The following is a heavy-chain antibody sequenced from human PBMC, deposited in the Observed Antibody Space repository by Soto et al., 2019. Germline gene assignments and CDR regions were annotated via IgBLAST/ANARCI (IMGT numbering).Heavy chain of an antibody. CDR1: GFSCSTDGMG. V-gene: IGHV2-5*02. Sequence: QITLKESGPTLVKPTQTLTLTCTFSGFSCSTDGMGVGWIRQPPGKALEWLALIYWDDDKRFSPSLKSRLTITKDGSRNQVVLTLTNMDPADTGTYYCAHVYWAASGTRYYFDYWGQGTLVNVSS. J-gene: IGHJ4*02. CDR2: IYWDDDK. CDR3: AHVYWAASGTRYYFDY. D-gene: IGHD1-7*01.